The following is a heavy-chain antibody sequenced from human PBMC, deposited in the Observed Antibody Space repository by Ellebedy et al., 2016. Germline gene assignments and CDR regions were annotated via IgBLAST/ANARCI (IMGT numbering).Heavy chain of an antibody. D-gene: IGHD1-26*01. V-gene: IGHV3-11*04. CDR2: ISGSGSTI. J-gene: IGHJ4*02. CDR3: AREKVGASHFDY. CDR1: GFTFSDYY. Sequence: GESLKISCAASGFTFSDYYMSWIRQAPGKGLEWVSYISGSGSTIYYADSVKGRFTISRDNAKNSLYLQMNSLRAEDTAVYYCAREKVGASHFDYWGQGTLVTVSS.